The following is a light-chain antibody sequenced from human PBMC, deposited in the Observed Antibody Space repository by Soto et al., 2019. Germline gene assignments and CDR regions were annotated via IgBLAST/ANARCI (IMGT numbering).Light chain of an antibody. CDR1: SSDVGAYDY. J-gene: IGLJ3*02. CDR3: SAWDDSLHVWL. V-gene: IGLV2-8*01. Sequence: QSVLTQPPSASGSPGQSVTISCTGTSSDVGAYDYISWYQQHPGKAPKLIIYEVTQRPSGVPDRFSGSKSGTSASLAISGLQAEDEADYYCSAWDDSLHVWLFGGGTKLTVL. CDR2: EVT.